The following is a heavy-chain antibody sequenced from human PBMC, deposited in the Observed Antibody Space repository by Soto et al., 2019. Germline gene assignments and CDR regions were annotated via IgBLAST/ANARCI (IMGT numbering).Heavy chain of an antibody. V-gene: IGHV3-21*06. CDR3: ARESEDLTSNFDY. CDR1: GFTYTRYS. J-gene: IGHJ4*02. Sequence: GSLRLSCAASGFTYTRYSMNWVRQAPGKGLEWISSISSTTNYIYYGDSMKGRFTISRDNAKNSLYLEMNSLRAEDTAVYYCARESEDLTSNFDYWGQGTLVTVSS. CDR2: ISSTTNYI.